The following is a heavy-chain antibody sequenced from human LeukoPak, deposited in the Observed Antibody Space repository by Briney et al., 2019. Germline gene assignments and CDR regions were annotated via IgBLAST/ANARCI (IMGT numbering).Heavy chain of an antibody. J-gene: IGHJ5*02. Sequence: PSETLSLTCTVSGGSISSGGYYWSWIRQHPGKGLEWIGNIYYSGSTYYNPSLKSRVTISVDTSKNQFSLKLSSVTAADTAVYYCASSPDALMYNWFDPWGQGTLVTVSS. CDR3: ASSPDALMYNWFDP. CDR1: GGSISSGGYY. V-gene: IGHV4-31*03. CDR2: IYYSGST. D-gene: IGHD2-8*01.